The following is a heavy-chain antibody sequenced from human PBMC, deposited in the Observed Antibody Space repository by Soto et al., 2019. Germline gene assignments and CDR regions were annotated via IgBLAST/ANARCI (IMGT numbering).Heavy chain of an antibody. J-gene: IGHJ3*02. D-gene: IGHD3-22*01. V-gene: IGHV4-61*08. CDR2: IYYSGST. CDR3: ARQKETYYYDSSGLGDAFDI. Sequence: SETLSLTCTVSGGSISSGGYYWNWIRQHPGKGLEWIGYIYYSGSTNYNPSLKSRVTISVDTSKNQFSLKLSSVTAADTAVYYCARQKETYYYDSSGLGDAFDIWGQGTMVTVSS. CDR1: GGSISSGGYY.